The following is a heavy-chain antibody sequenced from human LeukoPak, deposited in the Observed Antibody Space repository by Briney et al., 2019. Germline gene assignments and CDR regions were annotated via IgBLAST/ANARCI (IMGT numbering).Heavy chain of an antibody. CDR3: ARERPSDDALWFGETRIYGMDV. D-gene: IGHD3-10*01. Sequence: PGGSLRLSCAASGFTFSTYTMNWVRQAPGKGLEWVSYISSSSSTIYYADSVKGRFTISRDNAKNSLYLQMNSLRAEDTAVHYCARERPSDDALWFGETRIYGMDVWGQGTTVTVSS. V-gene: IGHV3-48*04. J-gene: IGHJ6*02. CDR2: ISSSSSTI. CDR1: GFTFSTYT.